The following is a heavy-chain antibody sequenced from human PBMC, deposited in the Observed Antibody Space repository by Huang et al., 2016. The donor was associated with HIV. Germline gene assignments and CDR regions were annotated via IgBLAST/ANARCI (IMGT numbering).Heavy chain of an antibody. V-gene: IGHV1-8*01. CDR3: ATLPPGNYGSSGGRVRDY. CDR1: GYTFSNYD. CDR2: MKPNSGNT. Sequence: QVQLVQSGAEVKKPGASVKVSCKASGYTFSNYDINWVRQTPGQGLEWRGRMKPNSGNTGYARKFQGRVTMTRSTSNSTGDKELRRPRFEDTAVDYCATLPPGNYGSSGGRVRDYWGQGTLVTVSS. J-gene: IGHJ4*02. D-gene: IGHD2-15*01.